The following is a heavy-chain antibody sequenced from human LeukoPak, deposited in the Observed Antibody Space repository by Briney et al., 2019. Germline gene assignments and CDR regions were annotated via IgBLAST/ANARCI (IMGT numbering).Heavy chain of an antibody. Sequence: GASVKVSCKASGGTFSSYAISWVRQAPGQGLEWMGGIIPIFGTANYAQKFQGRVTMTRDTSTGTVYMELSSLRSEDTAVYYCAREYSRSSYFDYWGQGTLVTVSS. J-gene: IGHJ4*02. CDR2: IIPIFGTA. CDR1: GGTFSSYA. V-gene: IGHV1-69*05. CDR3: AREYSRSSYFDY. D-gene: IGHD6-6*01.